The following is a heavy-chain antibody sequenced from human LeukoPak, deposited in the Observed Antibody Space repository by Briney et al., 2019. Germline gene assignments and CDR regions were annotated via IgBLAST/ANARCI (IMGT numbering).Heavy chain of an antibody. CDR2: IYYSGST. J-gene: IGHJ4*02. Sequence: SETLSLTCTVSGASISSGDYYWSWIRQPPGKGLECIGHIYYSGSTCYNPSLKSRVTISVDTSKNQFSLKLSSVTAADTAVYYCARGRGVPYYYDSSGYYPADYWGQGTLVTVSS. CDR3: ARGRGVPYYYDSSGYYPADY. V-gene: IGHV4-30-4*01. CDR1: GASISSGDYY. D-gene: IGHD3-22*01.